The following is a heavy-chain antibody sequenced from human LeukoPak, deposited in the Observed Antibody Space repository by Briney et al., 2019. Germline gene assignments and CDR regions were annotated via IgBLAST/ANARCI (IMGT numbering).Heavy chain of an antibody. CDR3: ARVTVGALDY. CDR1: GGSFSGYY. V-gene: IGHV4-34*01. CDR2: INHSGST. J-gene: IGHJ4*02. D-gene: IGHD1-26*01. Sequence: SETLSLTCAVYGGSFSGYYWSWIRQPPGKGLEWIGEINHSGSTNYNPSLKSRVTISVDTSKNQFSLKLSSVTAADTAVYHCARVTVGALDYWGQGTLVNVSS.